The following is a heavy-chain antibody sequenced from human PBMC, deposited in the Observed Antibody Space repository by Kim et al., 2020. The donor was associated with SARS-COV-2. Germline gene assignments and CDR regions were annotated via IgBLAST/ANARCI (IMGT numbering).Heavy chain of an antibody. CDR2: IYHSGST. Sequence: SETLSLTCAVSGGSISSSNWWSWVRQPPGKGLEWIGEIYHSGSTNYNPSLKSRVTISVDKSKNQFSLKLSSVTAADTAVYYCARGPTVTTPYYYYGMDVWGQGTTVTVSS. V-gene: IGHV4-4*02. CDR3: ARGPTVTTPYYYYGMDV. D-gene: IGHD4-17*01. CDR1: GGSISSSNW. J-gene: IGHJ6*02.